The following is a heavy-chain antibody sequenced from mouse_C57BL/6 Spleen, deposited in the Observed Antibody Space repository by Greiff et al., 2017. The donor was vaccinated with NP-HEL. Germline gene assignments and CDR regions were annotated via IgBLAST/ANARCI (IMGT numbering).Heavy chain of an antibody. CDR3: ARDGGYWYFDV. CDR2: INPNNGGT. J-gene: IGHJ1*03. CDR1: GYTFTDYH. V-gene: IGHV1-18*01. Sequence: EVQLQQSGPELVKPGASVKIPCKASGYTFTDYHMDWVKQSHGKSLEWIGDINPNNGGTIYNQKFKGKATLTVDKSSSTAYLELRSLTSEDTAVYYCARDGGYWYFDVWGTGTTVTVSS.